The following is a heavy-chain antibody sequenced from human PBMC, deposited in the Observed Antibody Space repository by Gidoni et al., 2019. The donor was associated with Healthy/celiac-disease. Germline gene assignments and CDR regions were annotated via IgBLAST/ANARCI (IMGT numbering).Heavy chain of an antibody. V-gene: IGHV3-23*01. D-gene: IGHD3-3*01. J-gene: IGHJ4*02. CDR1: GFTFSSYA. CDR2: ISGSGGFT. Sequence: EVQLLESGGGLIQPGGSLRLSCAVSGFTFSSYARSWVRQAPGKGLEWVSGISGSGGFTYYADSVKGRFAISRDNSKNTLYLQINSLRAEDTAVYYCAKGGITIAGGPFYFDYWGQGTLVTVSS. CDR3: AKGGITIAGGPFYFDY.